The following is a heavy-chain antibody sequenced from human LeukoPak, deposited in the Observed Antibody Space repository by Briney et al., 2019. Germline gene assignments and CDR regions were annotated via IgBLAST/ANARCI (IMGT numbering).Heavy chain of an antibody. J-gene: IGHJ5*02. Sequence: GGSLRLSCAASGFTFDDYAMHWVRQAPGKGLEWVSGISWNSGSIGYADSVKGRFTISRDNAKNSLYLQMNSLRAEDTALYYCAKDGGLRFLEGNKLFDPWGQGTLVTVSS. V-gene: IGHV3-9*01. D-gene: IGHD3-3*01. CDR3: AKDGGLRFLEGNKLFDP. CDR1: GFTFDDYA. CDR2: ISWNSGSI.